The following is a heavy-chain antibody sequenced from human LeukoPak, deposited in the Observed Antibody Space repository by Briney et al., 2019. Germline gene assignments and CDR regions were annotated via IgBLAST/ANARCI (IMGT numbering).Heavy chain of an antibody. CDR2: ISGSGGSS. CDR3: AILLGYCSSGSCLNV. J-gene: IGHJ6*02. D-gene: IGHD2-15*01. Sequence: PGGSLRLSCAASGFTFSSYGMSWVRQAPAKGLEWVSLISGSGGSSYYADSVKGRFTISRDNSKNTLYLQMNSLRAEDTAVYHCAILLGYCSSGSCLNVWGQGTTVTVSS. V-gene: IGHV3-23*01. CDR1: GFTFSSYG.